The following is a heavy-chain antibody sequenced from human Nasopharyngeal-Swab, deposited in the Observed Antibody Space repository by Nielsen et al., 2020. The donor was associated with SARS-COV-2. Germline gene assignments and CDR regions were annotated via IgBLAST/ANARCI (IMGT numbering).Heavy chain of an antibody. D-gene: IGHD5-24*01. CDR2: INTNTGNP. V-gene: IGHV7-4-1*01. J-gene: IGHJ4*02. CDR1: GYTFTTFA. CDR3: Y. Sequence: ASVKVSCKPSGYTFTTFAINWVRQAPGQGLEWMGWINTNTGNPTYAQGFTGRFVFSLDTSVSTAYYCARVLGRGGFNYHFGYWGQGTLVTVSS.